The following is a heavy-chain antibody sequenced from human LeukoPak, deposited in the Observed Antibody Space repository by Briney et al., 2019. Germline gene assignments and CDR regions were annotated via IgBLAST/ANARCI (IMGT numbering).Heavy chain of an antibody. Sequence: PGGSLRLSCAASGFGFSTFDMTWVRQAPGKGLEWASSISGSAIYTFTADSLKGRFSISRDNSQNILYLQMYSLRAEDTAIYFCASKLAGATYYFDSWGQGTLVTVSS. CDR2: ISGSAIYT. CDR3: ASKLAGATYYFDS. D-gene: IGHD6-19*01. J-gene: IGHJ4*02. V-gene: IGHV3-23*01. CDR1: GFGFSTFD.